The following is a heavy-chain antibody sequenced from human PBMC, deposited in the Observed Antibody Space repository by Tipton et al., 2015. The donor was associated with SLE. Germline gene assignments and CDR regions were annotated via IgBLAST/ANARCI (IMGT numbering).Heavy chain of an antibody. V-gene: IGHV4-59*01. D-gene: IGHD4-11*01. J-gene: IGHJ4*02. CDR3: ARWAGPTVNFDY. CDR2: IYCSGST. Sequence: TLSLTCTVPGGSISSYYWSWIRQPPGKGLEWIGYIYCSGSTNYNPSLKSRVTISVDTSKNQFSLKLSSVTAADTAVYYCARWAGPTVNFDYWGQGTLVTVSS. CDR1: GGSISSYY.